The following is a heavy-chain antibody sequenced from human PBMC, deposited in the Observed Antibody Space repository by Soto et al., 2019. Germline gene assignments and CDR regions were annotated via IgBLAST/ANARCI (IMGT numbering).Heavy chain of an antibody. J-gene: IGHJ4*02. D-gene: IGHD4-17*01. V-gene: IGHV3-30*18. Sequence: QVQLVESGGGVVQPGRSLRLSCAASGFTFSSYGMHWVRQAPGKGLEWVAVISYDGSNKYYADSVKGRFTISRDNSKNTLYLQMNSLRAEDTAVYYCAKDGGYGDTPYYFDYWGQGTLVTVSS. CDR2: ISYDGSNK. CDR3: AKDGGYGDTPYYFDY. CDR1: GFTFSSYG.